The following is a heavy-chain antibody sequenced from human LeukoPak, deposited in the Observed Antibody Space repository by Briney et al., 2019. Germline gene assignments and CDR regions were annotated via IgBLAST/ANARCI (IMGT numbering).Heavy chain of an antibody. CDR1: GFTLSSYS. CDR2: ISSSSSYI. V-gene: IGHV3-21*01. D-gene: IGHD6-13*01. CDR3: ARDRAPPRPIWESSSWPEGAKSSQH. Sequence: GGSLRLSCAASGFTLSSYSMSWVRQAPGKGLEWVSSISSSSSYIYYADSVKGRFTISRDNAKNSLYLQMNSLRAEDTAVYWFARDRAPPRPIWESSSWPEGAKSSQHGGRGPLVTVPS. J-gene: IGHJ1*01.